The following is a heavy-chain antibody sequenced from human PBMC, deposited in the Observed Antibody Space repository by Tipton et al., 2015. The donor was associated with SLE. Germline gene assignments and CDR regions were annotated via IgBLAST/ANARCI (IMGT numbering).Heavy chain of an antibody. CDR2: IQFDGFTK. CDR3: AATRSAWDVFDI. CDR1: GFTFSTSG. Sequence: SLRLSCAASGFTFSTSGMHWVRQTPGKGLEWVAFIQFDGFTKHYADSVQGRFTVSRDNAKNTASLQMNSLRVEDTAVYYCAATRSAWDVFDIWGHGTMVTVSS. V-gene: IGHV3-30*02. D-gene: IGHD1-1*01. J-gene: IGHJ3*02.